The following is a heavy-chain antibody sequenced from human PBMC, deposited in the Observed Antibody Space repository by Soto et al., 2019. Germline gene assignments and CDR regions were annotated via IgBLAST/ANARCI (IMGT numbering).Heavy chain of an antibody. CDR1: GFTFSSYG. V-gene: IGHV3-33*01. CDR3: ARGEGYSGWYPSWWFDY. Sequence: PGGSLRLSCVASGFTFSSYGMHWVRQAPGKGLEWVAVIWYDGSNKYYADSVKGRFTISRDNSKNTLYLQMNSLRAEDTAVYYCARGEGYSGWYPSWWFDYWGQGTLVTVSS. J-gene: IGHJ4*02. D-gene: IGHD6-19*01. CDR2: IWYDGSNK.